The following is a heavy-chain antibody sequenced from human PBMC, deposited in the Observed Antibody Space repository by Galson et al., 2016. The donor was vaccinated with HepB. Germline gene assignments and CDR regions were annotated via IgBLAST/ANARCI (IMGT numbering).Heavy chain of an antibody. CDR3: ARGKSLWTTPWNYGLDV. D-gene: IGHD3-10*01. CDR1: GFTFSFYD. CDR2: IGTAPGDT. V-gene: IGHV3-13*01. J-gene: IGHJ6*04. Sequence: SLRLSCAASGFTFSFYDMHWVRQVTGKGLEWISAIGTAPGDTYYSTSVKGRFTISRENAKNSLFLHMSSLRAGDTAVYYCARGKSLWTTPWNYGLDVWGKGTTGTVSS.